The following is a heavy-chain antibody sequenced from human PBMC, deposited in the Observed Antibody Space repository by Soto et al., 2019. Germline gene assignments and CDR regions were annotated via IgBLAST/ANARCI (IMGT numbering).Heavy chain of an antibody. CDR1: GGTFSSYA. V-gene: IGHV1-69*01. J-gene: IGHJ6*02. D-gene: IGHD6-13*01. CDR2: IIPIFGTA. CDR3: ARALKQLAYYYYYGMDV. Sequence: QVQLVQSGAEVKKPGSSVKVSCKASGGTFSSYAISWVRQALGQGLEWMGGIIPIFGTANYAQKFQGRVTITADESTSTAYMELSSLRSEDTAVYYCARALKQLAYYYYYGMDVWGQGTTVTVSS.